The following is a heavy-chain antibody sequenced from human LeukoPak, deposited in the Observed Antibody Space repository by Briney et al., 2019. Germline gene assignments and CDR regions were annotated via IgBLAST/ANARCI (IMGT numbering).Heavy chain of an antibody. Sequence: SETLSLTCTVSGSSIRSGNYYWQWIRQPPGGGLEWIGSIHYSGSTYYNPSLKSRVTISVDTSKNQFSLNLTSVTAADTAVYYCARGPAAHTAMVTYFDYWGQGTLVTVSS. CDR3: ARGPAAHTAMVTYFDY. D-gene: IGHD5-18*01. CDR2: IHYSGST. V-gene: IGHV4-39*07. J-gene: IGHJ4*02. CDR1: GSSIRSGNYY.